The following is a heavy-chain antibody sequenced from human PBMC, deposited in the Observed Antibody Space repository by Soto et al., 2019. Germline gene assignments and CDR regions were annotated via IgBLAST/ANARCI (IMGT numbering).Heavy chain of an antibody. D-gene: IGHD3-9*01. CDR2: ISGSGGST. Sequence: GSLRLSCAASGFTFSSYAMSWVRQAPGKGLEWVSAISGSGGSTYYADSVKGRFTISRDNSKNTLYLQMNSLRAEDTAVYYCAKDLKPGDYYYGMDVWGQGTTVTVSS. J-gene: IGHJ6*02. CDR3: AKDLKPGDYYYGMDV. CDR1: GFTFSSYA. V-gene: IGHV3-23*01.